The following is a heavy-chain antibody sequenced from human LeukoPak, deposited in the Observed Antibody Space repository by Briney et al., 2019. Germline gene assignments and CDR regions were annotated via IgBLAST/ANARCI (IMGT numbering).Heavy chain of an antibody. J-gene: IGHJ4*02. CDR2: ISSSSSTI. CDR1: GFTFSSYS. CDR3: AREYCSSTSCFYDY. V-gene: IGHV3-48*01. Sequence: GGSLRLSCAASGFTFSSYSMNWVRQAPGKGLEWVSYISSSSSTIYYADSVKGRFTISRDKAKNSLYLQMSSLRAEDTAVYYCAREYCSSTSCFYDYWGQGTLVTVSS. D-gene: IGHD2-2*01.